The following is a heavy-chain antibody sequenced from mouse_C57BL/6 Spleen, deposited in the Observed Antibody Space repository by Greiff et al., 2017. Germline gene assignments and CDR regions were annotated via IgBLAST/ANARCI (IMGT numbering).Heavy chain of an antibody. CDR1: GYTFTSYW. CDR3: AKSNYYGSSYYFDY. Sequence: QVQLQQPGAELVRPGSSVKLSCKASGYTFTSYWMHWVKQRPIQGLEWIGNIDPSDSETHYNQKFKDKATLTVDKSSSTAYMQLSSLTSEDSAVYYFAKSNYYGSSYYFDYWGQGTTLTVSS. J-gene: IGHJ2*01. CDR2: IDPSDSET. D-gene: IGHD1-1*01. V-gene: IGHV1-52*01.